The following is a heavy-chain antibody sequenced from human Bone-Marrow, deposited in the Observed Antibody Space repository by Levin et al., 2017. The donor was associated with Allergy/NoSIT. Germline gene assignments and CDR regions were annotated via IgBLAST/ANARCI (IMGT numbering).Heavy chain of an antibody. V-gene: IGHV3-11*01. CDR1: GFTFSDYY. CDR2: ISSSGSTI. D-gene: IGHD3-16*01. J-gene: IGHJ4*02. Sequence: SCAASGFTFSDYYMSWIRQAPGKGLEWVSYISSSGSTIYYADSVKGRFTISRDNAKNSLYLQMNSLRAEDTAVYYCARAREYYDYVWGRTFDYWGQGTLVTVSS. CDR3: ARAREYYDYVWGRTFDY.